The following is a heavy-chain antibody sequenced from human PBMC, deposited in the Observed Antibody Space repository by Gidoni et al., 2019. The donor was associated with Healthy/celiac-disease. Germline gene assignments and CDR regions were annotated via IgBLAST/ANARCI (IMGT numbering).Heavy chain of an antibody. D-gene: IGHD3-10*01. V-gene: IGHV5-51*01. CDR1: GYSFTSYW. Sequence: VQLVQSGAEVTKPVESLKLSCKGSGYSFTSYWIGWVRQMPGKGLEWMGIIDPGDSDTRDSPSFQGQGTISADKSNSTAYLQWSSLKASDTAMYYCARHRVYGSGSYYDYWGQGTLVTVSS. CDR2: IDPGDSDT. J-gene: IGHJ4*02. CDR3: ARHRVYGSGSYYDY.